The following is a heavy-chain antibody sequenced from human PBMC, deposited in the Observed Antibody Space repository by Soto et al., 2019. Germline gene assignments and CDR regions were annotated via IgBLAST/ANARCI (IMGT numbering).Heavy chain of an antibody. V-gene: IGHV4-61*01. CDR1: GGSVSSGSYY. Sequence: QVQLQESGPGLVKPSETLSLTCTVSGGSVSSGSYYWSWIRQPPGKGLEWIGYIYYSGSTNYNPSLKSRVTISVDTSKNQFSLKLSSVTAADTAVYYCASSRGELWFGELLPNRPTFDYWGQGTLVTVSS. CDR3: ASSRGELWFGELLPNRPTFDY. CDR2: IYYSGST. D-gene: IGHD3-10*01. J-gene: IGHJ4*02.